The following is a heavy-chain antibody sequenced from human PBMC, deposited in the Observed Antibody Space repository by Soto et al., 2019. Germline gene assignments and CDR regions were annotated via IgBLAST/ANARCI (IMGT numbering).Heavy chain of an antibody. D-gene: IGHD5-18*01. CDR1: AFTIRSYW. Sequence: GGSLRLSCAGSAFTIRSYWMHWARQAPGKGLVWVSRINSDGSSTSYADSVKGRFTISRDNAKNTLYLQMNSLRAEDTAVYYCASQHTTMGYFDYWGQGTLVTVSS. V-gene: IGHV3-74*01. J-gene: IGHJ4*02. CDR2: INSDGSST. CDR3: ASQHTTMGYFDY.